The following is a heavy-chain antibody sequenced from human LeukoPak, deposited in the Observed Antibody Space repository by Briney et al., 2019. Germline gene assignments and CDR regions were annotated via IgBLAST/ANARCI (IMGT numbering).Heavy chain of an antibody. D-gene: IGHD6-6*01. V-gene: IGHV4-34*01. CDR3: ARGLIAARPIGY. J-gene: IGHJ4*02. CDR2: INHSGST. Sequence: SETLSLTCAVYGGSFSGYYWSWIRQPPGKGLEWIGEINHSGSTNYNPSLKSRVTISVDTSKNRFSLKLSSVTAADTAVYYCARGLIAARPIGYWGQGTLVTVSS. CDR1: GGSFSGYY.